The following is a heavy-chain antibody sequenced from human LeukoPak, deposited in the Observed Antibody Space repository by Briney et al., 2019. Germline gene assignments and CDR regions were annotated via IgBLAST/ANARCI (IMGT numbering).Heavy chain of an antibody. CDR1: GGTFSSYA. CDR2: IIPIFGTA. CDR3: ARGLLTTVTAFDY. Sequence: SVKVSCKASGGTFSSYAISWVRRAPGQGLEWMGGIIPIFGTANYAQKFQGRVTITADESTSTAYMELSSLRSEDTAVYYCARGLLTTVTAFDYWGQGTLVTVSS. D-gene: IGHD4-17*01. V-gene: IGHV1-69*13. J-gene: IGHJ4*02.